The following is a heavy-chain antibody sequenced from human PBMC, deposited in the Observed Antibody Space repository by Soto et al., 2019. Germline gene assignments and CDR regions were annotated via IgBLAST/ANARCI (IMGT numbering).Heavy chain of an antibody. D-gene: IGHD3-22*01. Sequence: KPSETLSLTCAVYGGSFSGCHWSWIRQPPEKGPEWIGEINHSGNTNYNPSLKSRVTISVDTSKNQFSLKLRSVTAADSAFYYCARGIAMKAAVQGDASDKYYFDSWGQGTLVTVSS. J-gene: IGHJ4*02. CDR3: ARGIAMKAAVQGDASDKYYFDS. CDR2: INHSGNT. V-gene: IGHV4-34*01. CDR1: GGSFSGCH.